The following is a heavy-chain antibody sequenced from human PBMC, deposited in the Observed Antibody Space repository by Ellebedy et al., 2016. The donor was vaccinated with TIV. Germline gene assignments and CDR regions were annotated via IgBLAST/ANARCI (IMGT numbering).Heavy chain of an antibody. CDR2: IKQDGSEK. V-gene: IGHV3-7*01. CDR1: RFTFSGYW. CDR3: ATDGSYGDYRSPAHAFEK. J-gene: IGHJ3*02. D-gene: IGHD4-17*01. Sequence: GESLKISCAASRFTFSGYWMSWVRQAPEKGLEWVANIKQDGSEKYYVDSVRGRFTISRDNAKNSLYLQMNSLRAEDTAVYYCATDGSYGDYRSPAHAFEKWGQGTLVIVSS.